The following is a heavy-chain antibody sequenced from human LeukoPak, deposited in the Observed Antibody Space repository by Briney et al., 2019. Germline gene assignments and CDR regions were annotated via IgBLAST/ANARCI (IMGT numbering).Heavy chain of an antibody. CDR3: ARWARREPEQGDWFDP. D-gene: IGHD1-26*01. CDR2: IYYSGST. Sequence: PSETLSLTCTVSGGPISSYYWSWIRQPPGKGLEWIGYIYYSGSTNYNPSLKSRVTISVDTSKNQFSPKLSSVTAADTAVYYCARWARREPEQGDWFDPWGQGTLVTVSS. J-gene: IGHJ5*02. CDR1: GGPISSYY. V-gene: IGHV4-59*01.